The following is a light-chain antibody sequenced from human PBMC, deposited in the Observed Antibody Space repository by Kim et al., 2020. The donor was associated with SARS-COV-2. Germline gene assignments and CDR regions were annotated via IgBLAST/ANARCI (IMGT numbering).Light chain of an antibody. CDR1: QSVSSH. Sequence: SLSPGERATLSCRASQSVSSHVAWYQHKIGQAPRLLIYDASNRATGIPARFSGSGSGTDFTLTITSLEPEDFAVYYCLQRDIWPRTFGQGTKVEI. CDR3: LQRDIWPRT. CDR2: DAS. V-gene: IGKV3-11*01. J-gene: IGKJ1*01.